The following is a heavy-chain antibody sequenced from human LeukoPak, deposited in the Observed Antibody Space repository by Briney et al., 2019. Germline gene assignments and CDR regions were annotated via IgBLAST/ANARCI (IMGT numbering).Heavy chain of an antibody. V-gene: IGHV3-53*01. CDR1: GFTVSGNY. CDR3: ARGSTVIYYFDY. CDR2: IHAGGST. Sequence: GGSLRLSCAASGFTVSGNYMTWVRQAPGKGLEWVSLIHAGGSTYYADFLQGRFTISRDNSKNTLYLQMNSLRGEDTAVYSCARGSTVIYYFDYWGQGTLVTLSS. J-gene: IGHJ4*02. D-gene: IGHD4-11*01.